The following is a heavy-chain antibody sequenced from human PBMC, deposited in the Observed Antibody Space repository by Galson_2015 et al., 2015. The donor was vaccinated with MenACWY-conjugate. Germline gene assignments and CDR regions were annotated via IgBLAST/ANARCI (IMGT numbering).Heavy chain of an antibody. Sequence: QSGAEVKKPGESLKISCKGSEYSFSRFWIGWVRQMPGKGLEWMGLIYPPDSDTRYSPSFQGQVTMPADKSITTAYLQWSNLKASDTAIYYCAVAIYDFWSGYSFDYWGQGTLVTVSS. CDR3: AVAIYDFWSGYSFDY. CDR2: IYPPDSDT. CDR1: EYSFSRFW. J-gene: IGHJ4*02. V-gene: IGHV5-51*01. D-gene: IGHD3-3*01.